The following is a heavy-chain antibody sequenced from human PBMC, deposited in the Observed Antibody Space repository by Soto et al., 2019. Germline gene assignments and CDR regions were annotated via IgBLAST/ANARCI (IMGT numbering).Heavy chain of an antibody. Sequence: TSETLSLTCTVSGGSMISYYWSWIRQPPGRGLEWIGYIYHSGSTYYNPSLKSRVTISVDRSKNQFSLKLSSVTAADTAVYYCAAGGGLPRYYWGQGTLVTVSS. CDR2: IYHSGST. V-gene: IGHV4-59*12. D-gene: IGHD5-12*01. J-gene: IGHJ4*02. CDR3: AAGGGLPRYY. CDR1: GGSMISYY.